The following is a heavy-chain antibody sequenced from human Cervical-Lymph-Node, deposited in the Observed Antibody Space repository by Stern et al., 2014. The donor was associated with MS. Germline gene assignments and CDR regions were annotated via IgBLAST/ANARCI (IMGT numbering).Heavy chain of an antibody. D-gene: IGHD6-6*01. J-gene: IGHJ5*02. V-gene: IGHV1-2*02. CDR3: TRALRIADRPSPGGHWFDP. Sequence: QVQLMQSGAEVEKPGASVKVSCKASGYIFTDYYLHWVRQAPGQGLEWMGRINPKSGGTSYAQSFQGRVPLTRDPSITTAYMDLSRLTSDDTAVYYCTRALRIADRPSPGGHWFDPWGQGTLVIVSS. CDR2: INPKSGGT. CDR1: GYIFTDYY.